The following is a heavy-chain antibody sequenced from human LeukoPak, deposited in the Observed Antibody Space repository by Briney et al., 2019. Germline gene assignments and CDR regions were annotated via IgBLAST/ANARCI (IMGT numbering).Heavy chain of an antibody. CDR1: GFTFSSYW. J-gene: IGHJ3*02. V-gene: IGHV3-48*04. D-gene: IGHD3-10*01. Sequence: GSLRLSCAASGFTFSSYWMSWVRQAPGKGLGWVSYISSSGSTIYYADSVKGRFTISRDNAKNSLYLQMNSLRAEDTAVYYCASFGSGSNLDAFDIWGQGTMVTVSS. CDR3: ASFGSGSNLDAFDI. CDR2: ISSSGSTI.